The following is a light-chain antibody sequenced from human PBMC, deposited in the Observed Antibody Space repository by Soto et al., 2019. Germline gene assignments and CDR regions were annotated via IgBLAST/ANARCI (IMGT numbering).Light chain of an antibody. CDR2: DAS. Sequence: EIVLTQSPATLSLSPVERATLSCRDSQSVSSYLAWYQQKPGQAPRLLIYDASNRATGIPARFSGSGSGTDFTLTISSLEPEDFAVYYCQQRSNLLTFGGGTKVDIK. J-gene: IGKJ4*01. V-gene: IGKV3-11*01. CDR1: QSVSSY. CDR3: QQRSNLLT.